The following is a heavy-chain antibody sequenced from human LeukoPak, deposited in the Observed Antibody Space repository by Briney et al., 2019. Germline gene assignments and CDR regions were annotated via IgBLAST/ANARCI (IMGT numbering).Heavy chain of an antibody. Sequence: KASQTLSLTCTVSGGSISSGGYYWSWIRQHPGKGLEWIGYIYYSGSTYYNPSLKSRVTISVGTSKNQFSLKLSSVTAADTAVYYCAKLAAAGIGDAFDIWGQGTMVTVSS. CDR1: GGSISSGGYY. CDR2: IYYSGST. J-gene: IGHJ3*02. CDR3: AKLAAAGIGDAFDI. V-gene: IGHV4-31*03. D-gene: IGHD6-13*01.